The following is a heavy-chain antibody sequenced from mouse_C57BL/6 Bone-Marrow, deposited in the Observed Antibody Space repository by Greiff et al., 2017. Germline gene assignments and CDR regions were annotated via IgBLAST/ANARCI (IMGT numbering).Heavy chain of an antibody. CDR3: ARRELGEGFDY. V-gene: IGHV5-17*01. J-gene: IGHJ2*01. D-gene: IGHD4-1*01. CDR2: ISSGSSTI. CDR1: GFTFSDYG. Sequence: EVKLMESGGGLVKPGGSLKLSCAASGFTFSDYGMHWVRQAPEKGLEWVAYISSGSSTIYYADTVKGRFTISRDNAKNTLFLQMTSLRSEDTDMYYCARRELGEGFDYWGQGTTLTVS.